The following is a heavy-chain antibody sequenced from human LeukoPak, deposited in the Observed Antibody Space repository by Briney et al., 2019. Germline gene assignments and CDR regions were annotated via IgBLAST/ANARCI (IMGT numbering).Heavy chain of an antibody. Sequence: SETLSLTCTVSGASISSYVWTWIRQPAGKGLEWIGRIYTSGSTDYNPSLKSRVTMSLDTSRNQLSLKLSTVTAADTAVYYCARKDGDYWGQGTLVTVSS. CDR3: ARKDGDY. CDR2: IYTSGST. J-gene: IGHJ4*02. CDR1: GASISSYV. V-gene: IGHV4-4*07.